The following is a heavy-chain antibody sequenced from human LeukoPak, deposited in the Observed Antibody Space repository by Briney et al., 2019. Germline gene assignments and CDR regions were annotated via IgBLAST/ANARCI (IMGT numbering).Heavy chain of an antibody. J-gene: IGHJ6*02. CDR3: ARLMTQYVDYRGGYYYGMAV. CDR1: GSRFTSYW. V-gene: IGHV5-51*01. D-gene: IGHD4-11*01. CDR2: IYPGDSVT. Sequence: GESLKISFKGSGSRFTSYWIGWVRPMPGKGLEWMRIIYPGDSVTRFSPSFQGQVTISADKSIRTAYLQWSSLKASDTAMYYCARLMTQYVDYRGGYYYGMAVWGQGTTVTVSS.